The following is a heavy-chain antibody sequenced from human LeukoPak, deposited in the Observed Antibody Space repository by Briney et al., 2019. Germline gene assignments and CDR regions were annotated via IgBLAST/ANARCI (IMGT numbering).Heavy chain of an antibody. Sequence: ASVKVSCKASGGTFSSYVINWVRQAPGQGLEWMGGIIPIFGTANYAQKFQGRVTITADKSTSTAYMELSSLRSEDTAVYYCARNSRSYSSPHYYYYMDVWGKGTTVTVSS. V-gene: IGHV1-69*06. CDR2: IIPIFGTA. CDR1: GGTFSSYV. CDR3: ARNSRSYSSPHYYYYMDV. D-gene: IGHD6-13*01. J-gene: IGHJ6*03.